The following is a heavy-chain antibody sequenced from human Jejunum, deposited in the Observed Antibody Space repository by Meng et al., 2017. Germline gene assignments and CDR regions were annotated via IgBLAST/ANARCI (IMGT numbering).Heavy chain of an antibody. D-gene: IGHD2-15*01. J-gene: IGHJ4*02. V-gene: IGHV2-5*02. CDR3: AHRQDGSNCYSGNFDY. CDR2: INWDDDK. Sequence: QSTFKESGPTMVNPTQALTLTCTFAGFSLSSSGVGVGCIRQPPGTALVWLAFINWDDDKCYFPSLNTRIFITKYTTKHLVVLTMTNMDPVDIATYYCAHRQDGSNCYSGNFDYWGQGALVTVSS. CDR1: GFSLSSSGVG.